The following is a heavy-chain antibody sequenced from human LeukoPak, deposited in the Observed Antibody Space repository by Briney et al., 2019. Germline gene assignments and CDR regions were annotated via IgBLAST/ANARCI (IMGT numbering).Heavy chain of an antibody. CDR3: ARAGLYNWNLFDY. J-gene: IGHJ4*02. D-gene: IGHD1-20*01. CDR1: GFTFSSFE. V-gene: IGHV3-48*03. CDR2: ITSSGGAK. Sequence: GGSLRLSCAASGFTFSSFEMNWVRQAPGKGLAWVSYITSSGGAKRYADSVKGRFTISRDNARNSLHLQLNSLRADDTAVYYCARAGLYNWNLFDYWSQGTLVTVSS.